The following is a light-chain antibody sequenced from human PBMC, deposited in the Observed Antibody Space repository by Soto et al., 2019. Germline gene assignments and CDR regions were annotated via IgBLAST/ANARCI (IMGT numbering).Light chain of an antibody. CDR1: QDIDNY. CDR3: QKYDNGIHT. V-gene: IGKV1-27*01. CDR2: SAS. Sequence: DIQMTQSPSSLSASVGDRVTITCRASQDIDNYLAWYQQKPGRAPKLLIYSASTLQSGVPSRFSGSGSGTDFTLPISSLQPDDVATYCCQKYDNGIHTFGPGTTVDIK. J-gene: IGKJ3*01.